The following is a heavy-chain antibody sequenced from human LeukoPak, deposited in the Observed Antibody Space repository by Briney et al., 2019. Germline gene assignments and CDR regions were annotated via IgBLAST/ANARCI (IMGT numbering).Heavy chain of an antibody. CDR1: GFTFSSYA. J-gene: IGHJ2*01. D-gene: IGHD2-15*01. V-gene: IGHV3-23*01. Sequence: GGSLRLSXAASGFTFSSYAMSWVRQAPGKGLEWVSAISGSGGSTYYADSVKGRFTISRDNSKNTLYLQMNSLRAEDTAVYYCAKGYCSGGSCPLVWYFDLWGPGTLVTVSS. CDR3: AKGYCSGGSCPLVWYFDL. CDR2: ISGSGGST.